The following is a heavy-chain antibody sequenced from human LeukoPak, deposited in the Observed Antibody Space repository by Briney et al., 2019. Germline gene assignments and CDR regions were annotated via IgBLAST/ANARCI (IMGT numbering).Heavy chain of an antibody. Sequence: ASVKVSCKASGGTFSSYAISWVRQAPGQGLEWMGWISAYNGNTNYAQKLQGRVTMTTDTSTSTAYMELRSLRSDDTAVYYCARGRGYGDYYYYMDVWGKGTTVTISS. CDR3: ARGRGYGDYYYYMDV. V-gene: IGHV1-18*01. J-gene: IGHJ6*03. D-gene: IGHD4-17*01. CDR2: ISAYNGNT. CDR1: GGTFSSYA.